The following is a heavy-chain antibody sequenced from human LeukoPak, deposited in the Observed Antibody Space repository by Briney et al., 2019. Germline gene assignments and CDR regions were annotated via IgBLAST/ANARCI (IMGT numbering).Heavy chain of an antibody. CDR1: GFNFDRYT. J-gene: IGHJ4*02. D-gene: IGHD3-10*02. Sequence: GGSLRLFCETSGFNFDRYTIHWVRQAPGKGLEWVSLAGWAGGTTFYSDSVRGRFTISRDSGRKSVYLQMNSLTTDDTAFYFCAKELDTMFFDYWGQGALVTVSS. CDR2: AGWAGGTT. CDR3: AKELDTMFFDY. V-gene: IGHV3-43*01.